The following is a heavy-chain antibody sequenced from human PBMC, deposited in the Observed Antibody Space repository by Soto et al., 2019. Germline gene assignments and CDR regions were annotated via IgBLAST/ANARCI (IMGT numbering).Heavy chain of an antibody. CDR1: GFTFSSYA. J-gene: IGHJ4*02. D-gene: IGHD5-12*01. Sequence: PGGSLRLSCAASGFTFSSYAMSWVRQAPGKGLEWVSAISASGFNTYYADSVKGRFTISRDNFKNTLYLQMNSLRAEDTAVYYCAKDRSQYSGYLDFDYWGQGTLVTVSS. V-gene: IGHV3-23*01. CDR3: AKDRSQYSGYLDFDY. CDR2: ISASGFNT.